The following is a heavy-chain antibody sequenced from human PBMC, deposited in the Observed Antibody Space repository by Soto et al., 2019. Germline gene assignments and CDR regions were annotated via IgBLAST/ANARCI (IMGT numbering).Heavy chain of an antibody. D-gene: IGHD2-2*01. CDR2: IYYSGST. CDR3: AALCSSTSCYANWFDP. J-gene: IGHJ5*02. V-gene: IGHV4-39*07. CDR1: GGSISSSSYY. Sequence: SETLSLTCTVSGGSISSSSYYWGWIRQPPGKGLEWIGSIYYSGSTYYNPSLKSRVTISVDTSKNQFSLKLSSVTAADTAVYYCAALCSSTSCYANWFDPWGQGTLVTVSS.